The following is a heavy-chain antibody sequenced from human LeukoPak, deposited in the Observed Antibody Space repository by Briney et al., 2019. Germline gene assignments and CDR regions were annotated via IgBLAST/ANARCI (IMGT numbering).Heavy chain of an antibody. Sequence: ASVKVSCKASGGTFSSYAISWVRQAPGQGLEWVGGIIPIFGTANYAQKFQGRVTITADESTSTAYMELSSLRSEDTAVYYCARGDPAAGHNWFDPWGQGTLVTVSS. V-gene: IGHV1-69*13. J-gene: IGHJ5*02. D-gene: IGHD6-13*01. CDR2: IIPIFGTA. CDR1: GGTFSSYA. CDR3: ARGDPAAGHNWFDP.